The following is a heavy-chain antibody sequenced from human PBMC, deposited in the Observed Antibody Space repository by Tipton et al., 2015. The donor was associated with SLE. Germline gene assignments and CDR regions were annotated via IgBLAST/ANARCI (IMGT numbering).Heavy chain of an antibody. Sequence: TLSLTCAVYGGSFSTYYWSWIRQPPGKGLEWIGYIYYSGSTNYNPSLKSRVTISVDTSKNQFSLKLSSVTAADTAVYYCAREGYGGKNGDVWGKGTTVTVSS. D-gene: IGHD4-23*01. J-gene: IGHJ6*04. CDR3: AREGYGGKNGDV. V-gene: IGHV4-34*01. CDR1: GGSFSTYY. CDR2: IYYSGST.